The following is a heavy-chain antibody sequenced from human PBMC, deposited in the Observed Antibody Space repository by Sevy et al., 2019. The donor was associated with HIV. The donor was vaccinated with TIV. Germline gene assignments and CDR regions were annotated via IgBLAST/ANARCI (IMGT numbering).Heavy chain of an antibody. CDR3: AKDIRREWWRTYGMDV. V-gene: IGHV3-43*01. D-gene: IGHD2-8*01. Sequence: GGSLRLSCAASGFTFDDYTMHWVRQAPGKGLEWVSLISWDGGSTYYAYSVKGRFTISRDNSKNSLYLQMNSLRTEDTALYYCAKDIRREWWRTYGMDVWGQGTTVTVSS. CDR2: ISWDGGST. CDR1: GFTFDDYT. J-gene: IGHJ6*02.